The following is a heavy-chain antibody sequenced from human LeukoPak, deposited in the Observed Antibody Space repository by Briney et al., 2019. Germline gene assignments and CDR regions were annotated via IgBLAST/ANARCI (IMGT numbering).Heavy chain of an antibody. J-gene: IGHJ4*02. CDR1: GFSFSTYG. CDR2: IWYDESNK. D-gene: IGHD2-21*02. CDR3: ARHLRREVVTTIPLSYFDY. V-gene: IGHV3-33*01. Sequence: GRSLRLSCAASGFSFSTYGMHWVRQAPGKGLEWVALIWYDESNKYYADSVKGRFTISRDNSKNTLYLQMNTLRAEDTAVYYCARHLRREVVTTIPLSYFDYWGQGTLVTVSS.